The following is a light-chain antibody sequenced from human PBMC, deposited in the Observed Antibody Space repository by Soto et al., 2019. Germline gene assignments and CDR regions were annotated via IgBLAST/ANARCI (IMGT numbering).Light chain of an antibody. CDR3: LLSYSGAWV. J-gene: IGLJ3*02. CDR2: DIN. V-gene: IGLV7-46*01. CDR1: TGAVTSDHW. Sequence: QAVVTQEPSLTVSPGGAVTVTGGSRTGAVTSDHWPYWFQQKPGQAPRTLIYDINSKHSWTPARFSGSLLGGKAALTLSGSQPQDEAEYYCLLSYSGAWVFGGGTKLTVL.